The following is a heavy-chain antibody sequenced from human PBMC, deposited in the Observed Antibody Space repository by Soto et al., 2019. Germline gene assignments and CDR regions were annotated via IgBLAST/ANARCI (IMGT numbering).Heavy chain of an antibody. J-gene: IGHJ6*02. V-gene: IGHV4-59*01. CDR2: IYYSGST. Sequence: QVQLQESGPGLVKPSETLSLTCTVSGGSISSYYWSWIRQPPGKGLEWIGYIYYSGSTNYNPSLKGRVTVXVXTXXNQSSLKLSSVTAADTAVYYCARGHSGSYRTGEGYYYGMDVWGQGTTVTVSS. CDR3: ARGHSGSYRTGEGYYYGMDV. D-gene: IGHD1-26*01. CDR1: GGSISSYY.